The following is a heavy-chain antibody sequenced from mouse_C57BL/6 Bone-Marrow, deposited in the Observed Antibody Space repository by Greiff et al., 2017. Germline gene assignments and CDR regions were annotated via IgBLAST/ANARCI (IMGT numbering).Heavy chain of an antibody. D-gene: IGHD1-1*01. CDR2: IFPGSGST. Sequence: QVQLQQSGAELMKPGASVKISCKATGYTFSSYWIEWVKQRPGHGLEWIGEIFPGSGSTNYNEKFKGKVTFTTETSSNTAYMQLSSLTSKDSDIAYCARAVVETYCAMDFWGKGTTVTVSS. CDR1: GYTFSSYW. CDR3: ARAVVETYCAMDF. V-gene: IGHV1-9*01. J-gene: IGHJ4*01.